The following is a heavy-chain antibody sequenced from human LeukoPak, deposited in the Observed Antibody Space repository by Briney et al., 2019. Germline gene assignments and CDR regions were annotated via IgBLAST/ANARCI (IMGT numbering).Heavy chain of an antibody. J-gene: IGHJ6*03. V-gene: IGHV3-21*01. D-gene: IGHD1-26*01. CDR3: RTEVDYYYYMDV. CDR2: ISSSSSYI. Sequence: GGSLRLSCAASGFTFSSYSMNWVRQAPGKGLEWVSFISSSSSYIYYADSVKGRFTISRDNAKNSLYLQMNSLRAEDTAVYYCRTEVDYYYYMDVWGKGTTVTVSS. CDR1: GFTFSSYS.